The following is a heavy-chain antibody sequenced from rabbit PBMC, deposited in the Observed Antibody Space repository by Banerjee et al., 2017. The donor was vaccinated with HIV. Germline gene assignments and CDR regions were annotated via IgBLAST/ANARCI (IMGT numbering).Heavy chain of an antibody. D-gene: IGHD8-1*01. CDR1: GFTISSYH. J-gene: IGHJ4*01. Sequence: QEQLKETGGGLVQPGGTLTLTCTASGFTISSYHISWVRQAPGKGLELIACIYTSSGSTWYASWVNGRFTISRSTSLNTVDLKMTSLTAADTATYFCARAWAGSSYSIFNLWGPGTLVTVS. CDR3: ARAWAGSSYSIFNL. V-gene: IGHV1S43*01. CDR2: IYTSSGST.